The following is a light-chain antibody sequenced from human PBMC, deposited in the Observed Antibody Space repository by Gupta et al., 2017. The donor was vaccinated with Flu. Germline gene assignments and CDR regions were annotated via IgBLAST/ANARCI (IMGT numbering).Light chain of an antibody. CDR3: QQQKNCPLT. V-gene: IGKV3-15*01. CDR1: QRVSTF. J-gene: IGKJ4*01. CDR2: AAS. Sequence: ATRSASTSERATRSGRARQRVSTFLVWYRQKPGQAPRLLMYAASTRATGIPARFSGSGSETEFTLTISSLQSEDSGVYYCQQQKNCPLTFGGGTKVDIK.